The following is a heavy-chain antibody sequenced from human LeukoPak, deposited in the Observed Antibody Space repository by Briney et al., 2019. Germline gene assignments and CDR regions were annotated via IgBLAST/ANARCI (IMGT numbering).Heavy chain of an antibody. CDR3: ARLMVRGVISSPVDY. D-gene: IGHD3-10*01. CDR2: IYYSGST. Sequence: SETLSLTCTVSGGSVSSGSYYWSWIRQPPRKGLEWIGYIYYSGSTNYNPSLKSRVTISVDTSKNQFSLKLSSVTAADTAVYYCARLMVRGVISSPVDYWGQGTLVTVSS. J-gene: IGHJ4*02. CDR1: GGSVSSGSYY. V-gene: IGHV4-61*01.